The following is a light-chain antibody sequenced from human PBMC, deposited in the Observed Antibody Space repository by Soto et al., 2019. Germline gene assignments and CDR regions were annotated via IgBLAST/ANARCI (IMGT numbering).Light chain of an antibody. V-gene: IGKV1-5*03. CDR3: QQYNNYPWT. J-gene: IGKJ1*01. CDR2: KAS. Sequence: DIQMTQSPSTLSASVGDRVTITCRASQNIGSWLAWYQQTPGRAPRFLIYKASSLHIGVPSRFSGSGSGTEFTPTISSLQPDDFATYYCQQYNNYPWTFGQGTKVDIK. CDR1: QNIGSW.